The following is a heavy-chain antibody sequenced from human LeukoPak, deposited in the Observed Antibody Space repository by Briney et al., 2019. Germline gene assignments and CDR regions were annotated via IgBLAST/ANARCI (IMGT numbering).Heavy chain of an antibody. CDR3: ARSGLWFGELLPYKYYYYYMDV. V-gene: IGHV1-46*01. Sequence: ASVKVSCKAFGYTFTSNHMHWVRQAPGQGPEWMGVISPSGGSTTYAQKFQGRVTLTRDMSTSTDYLELSSLRSDDTAVYYCARSGLWFGELLPYKYYYYYMDVWGKGTTVTVSS. D-gene: IGHD3-10*01. CDR1: GYTFTSNH. CDR2: ISPSGGST. J-gene: IGHJ6*03.